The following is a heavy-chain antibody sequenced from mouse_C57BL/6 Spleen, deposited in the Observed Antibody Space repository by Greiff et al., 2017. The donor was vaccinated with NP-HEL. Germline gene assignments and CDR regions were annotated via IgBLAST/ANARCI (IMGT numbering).Heavy chain of an antibody. D-gene: IGHD2-4*01. CDR1: GYTFTSYW. CDR2: INPSSGYT. Sequence: QVHVKQSGAELAKPGASVKLSCKASGYTFTSYWMHWVKQRPGQGLEWIGYINPSSGYTKYNQKFKDKATLTADKSSSTAYMQLSSLTYEDSAVYYCARTPYDYDGAWLAYWGQGTLVTVSA. J-gene: IGHJ3*01. CDR3: ARTPYDYDGAWLAY. V-gene: IGHV1-7*01.